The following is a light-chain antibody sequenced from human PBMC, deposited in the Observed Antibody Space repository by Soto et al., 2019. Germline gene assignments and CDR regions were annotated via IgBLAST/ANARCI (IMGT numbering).Light chain of an antibody. Sequence: EIVLTQSPGTLSLSPGERATLSCRASQGVSTSYLAWYQQKPGQAPRLLIYGASSRASGIPDRFSGSGSGTDFTLTINRLEPEDFPVYYCQQYDSSAYTFGQGTKLEIK. CDR3: QQYDSSAYT. CDR1: QGVSTSY. J-gene: IGKJ2*01. CDR2: GAS. V-gene: IGKV3-20*01.